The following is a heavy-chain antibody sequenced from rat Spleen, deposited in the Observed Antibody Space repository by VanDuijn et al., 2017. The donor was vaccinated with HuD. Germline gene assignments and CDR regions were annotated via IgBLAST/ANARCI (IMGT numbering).Heavy chain of an antibody. CDR3: AKTGFGYNYDY. CDR1: AYSILSGYG. J-gene: IGHJ2*01. V-gene: IGHV3-3*01. Sequence: EVQLQESGPGLVKPSQSLSLTCSVTAYSILSGYGWNWIRKFPGNKLEWMGYINVAGNTNYNPPLKSQISIARDTSKTQFFLQLTSVTAEDTATYYCAKTGFGYNYDYWGQGVMVTVSS. CDR2: INVAGNT. D-gene: IGHD1-9*01.